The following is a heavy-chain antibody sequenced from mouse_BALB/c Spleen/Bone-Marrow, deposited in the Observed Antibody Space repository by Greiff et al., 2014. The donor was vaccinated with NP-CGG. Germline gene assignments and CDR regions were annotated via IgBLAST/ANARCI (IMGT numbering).Heavy chain of an antibody. Sequence: VQLKESGPELVKPGASVKMSCKASGYTFTSHLIHWVKQKPGQGLEWIGYITPYNDDTKYNEKFKGKATLTSDKSSSTAYMELSSLTSEDSAVYYCARWGGTPYFDYWGQGTTLTVSS. CDR3: ARWGGTPYFDY. V-gene: IGHV1-14*01. J-gene: IGHJ2*01. CDR1: GYTFTSHL. CDR2: ITPYNDDT. D-gene: IGHD4-1*01.